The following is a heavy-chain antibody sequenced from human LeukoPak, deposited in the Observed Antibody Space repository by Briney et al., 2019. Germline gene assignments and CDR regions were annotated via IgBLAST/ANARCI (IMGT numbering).Heavy chain of an antibody. CDR1: ADSISGYY. D-gene: IGHD5-24*01. J-gene: IGHJ4*02. CDR3: ARMATIRGDGYHFDF. V-gene: IGHV4-59*01. CDR2: IRSSGSI. Sequence: SETLSLTCSVSADSISGYYWNWIRQSPEKGLEWIAYIRSSGSINYNPSLRSRATISLDTSKNQFSLRLTSVTAADTAVYYCARMATIRGDGYHFDFWGQGTLVTVSS.